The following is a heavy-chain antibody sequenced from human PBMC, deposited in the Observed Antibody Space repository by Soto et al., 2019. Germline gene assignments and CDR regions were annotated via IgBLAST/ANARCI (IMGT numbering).Heavy chain of an antibody. CDR3: VRGTNGWRGMDY. CDR1: GFTFSSYP. D-gene: IGHD2-8*01. Sequence: GSLRLSCATSGFTFSSYPIHWVRQAPGKGPVWVSRITEDGSGTTYADSVKGRFTVTRDNAKNTMYLQMSGLGAEDTAVYHCVRGTNGWRGMDYWGQGTLVTVSS. V-gene: IGHV3-74*01. J-gene: IGHJ4*02. CDR2: ITEDGSGT.